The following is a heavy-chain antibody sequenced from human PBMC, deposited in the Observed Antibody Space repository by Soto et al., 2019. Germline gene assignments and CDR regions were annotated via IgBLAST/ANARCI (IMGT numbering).Heavy chain of an antibody. Sequence: PGESLKISCKGSGYSFTSYWISWVRQMPGKGLEWMGRIDPSDSYTNYSPSFRGHVTISADKSISTAYLQWSSLKASDTAMYYCARVVPAATNWFDPWGQGTLVTVSS. CDR3: ARVVPAATNWFDP. J-gene: IGHJ5*02. V-gene: IGHV5-10-1*01. CDR2: IDPSDSYT. CDR1: GYSFTSYW. D-gene: IGHD2-2*01.